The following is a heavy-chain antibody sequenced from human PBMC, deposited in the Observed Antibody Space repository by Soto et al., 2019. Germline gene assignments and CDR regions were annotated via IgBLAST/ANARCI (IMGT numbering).Heavy chain of an antibody. CDR3: AKRMAAAGLFGS. V-gene: IGHV3-23*01. CDR1: GFTLGDSA. D-gene: IGHD6-13*01. J-gene: IGHJ5*02. Sequence: GGSLRLSCAASGFTLGDSAMSWVRQAPGKGLEWVSTITGGYDDTKYADSVRGRFTISRDNSKKMLYLQMSSLTVDDTARYYCAKRMAAAGLFGSWGQGTLVTVSS. CDR2: ITGGYDDT.